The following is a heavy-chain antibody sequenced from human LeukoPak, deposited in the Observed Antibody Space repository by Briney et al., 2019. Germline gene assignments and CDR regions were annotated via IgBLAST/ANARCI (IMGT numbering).Heavy chain of an antibody. CDR3: ARDKYSSGWYYFDY. CDR2: INPNSGST. Sequence: ASVKVSCKASGYTFTGYYMHWVRQAPGQGLEWMGRINPNSGSTNYAQKFQGRVTMTRDTSISTAYMELSKLRSDDTAVYYCARDKYSSGWYYFDYWGQGTLVTVSS. J-gene: IGHJ4*02. D-gene: IGHD6-19*01. V-gene: IGHV1-2*06. CDR1: GYTFTGYY.